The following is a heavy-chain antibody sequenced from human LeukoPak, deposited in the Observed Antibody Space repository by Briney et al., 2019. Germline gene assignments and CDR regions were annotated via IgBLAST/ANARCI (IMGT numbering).Heavy chain of an antibody. CDR3: ASRGYSYGFAAEYFQH. J-gene: IGHJ1*01. CDR2: IYYSGST. Sequence: SETLSLTCTVSGGSISSGDYYWSWIRQPPGKGLEWIGYIYYSGSTYYNPSLKSRVTISVDTSKNQFSLKLSSVTAADTAVYYCASRGYSYGFAAEYFQHWGQGTLVTVSS. D-gene: IGHD5-18*01. CDR1: GGSISSGDYY. V-gene: IGHV4-30-4*01.